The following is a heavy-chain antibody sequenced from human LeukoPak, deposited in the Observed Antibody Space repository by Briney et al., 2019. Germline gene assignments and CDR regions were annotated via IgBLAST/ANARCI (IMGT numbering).Heavy chain of an antibody. CDR1: GFTFTSSA. V-gene: IGHV1-58*02. D-gene: IGHD5-12*01. CDR2: IVVGSGNT. Sequence: SVKASCKASGFTFTSSAMQWVRQARGQRLEWIGWIVVGSGNTNYAQKFQERVTITRDMSTSTAYMELSSLRSEDTAVYYCARDRVPGLRSKTFDYWGQGTLVTVSS. J-gene: IGHJ4*02. CDR3: ARDRVPGLRSKTFDY.